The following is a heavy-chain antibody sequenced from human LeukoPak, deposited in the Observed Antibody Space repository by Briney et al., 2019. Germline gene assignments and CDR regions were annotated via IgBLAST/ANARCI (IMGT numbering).Heavy chain of an antibody. CDR3: AKGIYSSGWSYFDY. J-gene: IGHJ4*01. D-gene: IGHD6-19*01. CDR2: LSGSGITT. CDR1: GFTFSNSA. V-gene: IGHV3-23*01. Sequence: GGSLRLSCAASGFTFSNSAMSWVRQAPGKGLEWVSTLSGSGITTHYADSVKGRFTISRDNSKNTLYLQMNSLRAEDTAVYYCAKGIYSSGWSYFDYGGHGTLVTVPS.